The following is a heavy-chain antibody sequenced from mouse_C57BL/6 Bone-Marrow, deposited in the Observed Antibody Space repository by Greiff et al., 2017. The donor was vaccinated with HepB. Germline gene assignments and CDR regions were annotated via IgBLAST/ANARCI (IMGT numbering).Heavy chain of an antibody. CDR3: ARIYYSFDV. CDR2: IWSGGST. CDR1: GFSLTSYG. Sequence: QVHVKQSGPGLVQPSQSLSITCTVSGFSLTSYGVHWVRQSPGKGLEWLGVIWSGGSTDYNAAFISRLSISKDNSKSQVFFKMNSLQADDTAIYYCARIYYSFDVWGTGTTVTVSS. D-gene: IGHD1-1*01. V-gene: IGHV2-2*01. J-gene: IGHJ1*03.